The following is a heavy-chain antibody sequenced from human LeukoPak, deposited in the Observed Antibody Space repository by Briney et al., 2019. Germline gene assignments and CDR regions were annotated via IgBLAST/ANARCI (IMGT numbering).Heavy chain of an antibody. CDR3: AKDSESPTGAYDSSGCDY. D-gene: IGHD3-22*01. CDR1: GFMFSNYG. Sequence: GGSLRLSCAASGFMFSNYGMHWVRQAPGKGLEWVSAISGSGGSTYYADSVKGRFTISRDNSKNTLYLQMNSLRAEDTVVYYCAKDSESPTGAYDSSGCDYWGQGTLVTVSS. J-gene: IGHJ4*02. CDR2: ISGSGGST. V-gene: IGHV3-23*01.